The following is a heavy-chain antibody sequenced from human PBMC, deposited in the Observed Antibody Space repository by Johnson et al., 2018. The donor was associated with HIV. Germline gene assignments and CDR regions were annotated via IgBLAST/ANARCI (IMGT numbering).Heavy chain of an antibody. CDR3: ARGVRNSYGYLLGTFDI. Sequence: QVQLVESGGGVVQPGRSLRLSCAASGFTFSDYYMSWIRQAPGKGLEWVSYISSSGSTIYYADSVKGRFTISTDNSKNTLYLQMNSLRREDTAVYYCARGVRNSYGYLLGTFDIWGQGTMVTVSS. J-gene: IGHJ3*02. V-gene: IGHV3-11*04. CDR2: ISSSGSTI. CDR1: GFTFSDYY. D-gene: IGHD5-18*01.